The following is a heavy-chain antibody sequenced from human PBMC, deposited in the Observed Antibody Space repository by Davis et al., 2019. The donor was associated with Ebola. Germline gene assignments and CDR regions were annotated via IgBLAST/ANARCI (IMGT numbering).Heavy chain of an antibody. CDR2: ISYDGSNK. J-gene: IGHJ6*02. Sequence: SLKISCAASGFTFSSYAMHWVRQAPGKGLEWVAVISYDGSNKYSADSVKRRFTISRYNSKNTLYLQMNSLRAEDTAVYYCARAPCTSCYLHGMDVWGQGTTVTVSS. CDR3: ARAPCTSCYLHGMDV. CDR1: GFTFSSYA. D-gene: IGHD2-2*01. V-gene: IGHV3-30*04.